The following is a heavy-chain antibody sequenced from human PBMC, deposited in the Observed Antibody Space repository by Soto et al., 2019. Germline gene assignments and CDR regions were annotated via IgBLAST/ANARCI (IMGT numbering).Heavy chain of an antibody. CDR1: GGSFSGYY. V-gene: IGHV4-34*01. D-gene: IGHD6-13*01. J-gene: IGHJ3*02. Sequence: SETLSLTCAVYGGSFSGYYWSWIRQPPGKGLEWIGEINYSGSTNYNPSLKSRVTISVDTSKNQFSLKLSSVTAADTAVYYCARALGVGSWYVLDAFEIWGQGTMVTVSS. CDR3: ARALGVGSWYVLDAFEI. CDR2: INYSGST.